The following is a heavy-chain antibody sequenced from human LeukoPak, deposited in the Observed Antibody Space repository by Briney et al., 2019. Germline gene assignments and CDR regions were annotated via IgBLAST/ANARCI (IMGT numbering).Heavy chain of an antibody. D-gene: IGHD3-3*01. V-gene: IGHV4-38-2*02. J-gene: IGHJ6*03. CDR3: ARGISRFLEWSQRYYYMDV. CDR2: IYHSGST. CDR1: GYSISSGYY. Sequence: SETLSLTCTVSGYSISSGYYWGWIRQPPGKGLEWIGSIYHSGSTYYNPSLKSRVTISVDTSKNQFSLKLSSVTAADTAVYYCARGISRFLEWSQRYYYMDVWGKGTTVTVSS.